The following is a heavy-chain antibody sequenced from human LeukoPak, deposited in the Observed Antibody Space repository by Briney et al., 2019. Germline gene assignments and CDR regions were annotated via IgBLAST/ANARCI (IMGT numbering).Heavy chain of an antibody. Sequence: GGSLRLSCPASGFTFDDYAMHWVRQAPGKGLEWLPGISWNSGSIGYADSVKGRFTISRDNAKNYLYLQMNSLRAEDTALYYCAKGQWELPHDAFDIWGQGTMVTVSS. CDR3: AKGQWELPHDAFDI. D-gene: IGHD1-26*01. CDR2: ISWNSGSI. CDR1: GFTFDDYA. J-gene: IGHJ3*02. V-gene: IGHV3-9*01.